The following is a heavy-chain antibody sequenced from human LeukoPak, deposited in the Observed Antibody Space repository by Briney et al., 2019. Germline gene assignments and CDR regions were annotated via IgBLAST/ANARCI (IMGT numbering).Heavy chain of an antibody. Sequence: PSETLSLTCTVSGGSFSPYYWSWIRQPPGGGLEWIGYIHPTGSTKYNPSLKSRVTISVDTSKNQFSLTLTSVTAADAAVYYCAKHLAYCGGDCYPFDFWVQGALVTVSS. V-gene: IGHV4-59*08. CDR1: GGSFSPYY. J-gene: IGHJ4*01. CDR3: AKHLAYCGGDCYPFDF. D-gene: IGHD2-21*02. CDR2: IHPTGST.